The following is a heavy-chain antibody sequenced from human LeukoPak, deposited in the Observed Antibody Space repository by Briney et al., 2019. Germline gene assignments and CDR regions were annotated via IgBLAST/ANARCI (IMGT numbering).Heavy chain of an antibody. D-gene: IGHD2-21*02. CDR2: INHSGSS. V-gene: IGHV4-34*01. CDR3: ARDKGVDVVVTAIGGYFDY. J-gene: IGHJ4*02. CDR1: DGSFSGSY. Sequence: PSETLSLTCAVYDGSFSGSYCTWIRQPPGKGLEWIGEINHSGSSNYNPSLKSRVTISADTSKNQFSLNLTSVTAADTAVYYCARDKGVDVVVTAIGGYFDYWGQGTLVTVSS.